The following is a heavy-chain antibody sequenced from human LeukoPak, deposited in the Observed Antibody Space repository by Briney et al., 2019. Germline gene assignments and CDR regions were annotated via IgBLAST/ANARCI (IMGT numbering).Heavy chain of an antibody. CDR2: INRSGST. CDR1: GGSFSGYY. J-gene: IGHJ4*02. CDR3: ARRAAAQPR. V-gene: IGHV4-34*01. D-gene: IGHD6-13*01. Sequence: SETLSLTCAVYGGSFSGYYWSWIRQPPGKGLEWIGEINRSGSTNYNPSLKSRVTISVDTSKNQFSLKLSSVTAADTAVYYCARRAAAQPRWGQGTLVTVSS.